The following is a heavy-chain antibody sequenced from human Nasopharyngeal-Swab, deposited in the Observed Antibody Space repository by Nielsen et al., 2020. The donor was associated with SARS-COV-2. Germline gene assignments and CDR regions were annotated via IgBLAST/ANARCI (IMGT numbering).Heavy chain of an antibody. CDR2: MNPNSGNT. CDR3: ARWPITMIVGDAFDI. J-gene: IGHJ3*02. CDR1: GYTFTSYD. Sequence: ASVKVSCKASGYTFTSYDINWVRQATGQGLEWMGWMNPNSGNTGYAQKFQGRVTMTRNTSISTAYMEPSSLRSEDTAVYYCARWPITMIVGDAFDIWAKGQWSPSLQ. V-gene: IGHV1-8*01. D-gene: IGHD3-22*01.